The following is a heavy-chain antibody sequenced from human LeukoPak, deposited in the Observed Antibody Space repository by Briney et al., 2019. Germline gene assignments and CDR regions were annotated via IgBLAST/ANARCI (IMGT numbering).Heavy chain of an antibody. J-gene: IGHJ4*02. V-gene: IGHV1-2*06. CDR2: INPSSGGT. CDR3: ARSARDGYNYQSYFDY. CDR1: GYTFTSYY. Sequence: ASVKVSCKASGYTFTSYYMHWVRQAPGQGLEWMGRINPSSGGTNYAQKFQGRVTMTRDTSISTAYMELSRLRSDDTAVYYCARSARDGYNYQSYFDYWGQGTLVTVSS. D-gene: IGHD5-24*01.